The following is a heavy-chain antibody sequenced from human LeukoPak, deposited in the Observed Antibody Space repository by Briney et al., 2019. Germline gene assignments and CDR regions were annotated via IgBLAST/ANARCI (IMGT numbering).Heavy chain of an antibody. CDR1: GGTFSSYA. CDR3: ARGAYRYYYYYGMDV. CDR2: IIPIFGTA. Sequence: ASVTVSCKASGGTFSSYAISWVRQAPGQGLEWMGGIIPIFGTANYAQKFQGRVTITADESTSTAYMELSSLRSEDTAVYYCARGAYRYYYYYGMDVWGQGTTVTVSS. V-gene: IGHV1-69*13. J-gene: IGHJ6*02. D-gene: IGHD1-26*01.